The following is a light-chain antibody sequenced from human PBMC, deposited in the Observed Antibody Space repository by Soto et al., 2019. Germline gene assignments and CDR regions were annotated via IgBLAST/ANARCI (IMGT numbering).Light chain of an antibody. CDR3: EQVNSYPLT. CDR2: AAS. CDR1: QGISSA. J-gene: IGKJ5*01. V-gene: IGKV1-13*02. Sequence: AIPLTQSPSSLSASVGDRVTITCRASQGISSALAWYQQKPGKAPKLLIYAASSLESGVPSRFGGSGSGTDFTLAISSLQPEDFATYYCEQVNSYPLTFGQETRLEIK.